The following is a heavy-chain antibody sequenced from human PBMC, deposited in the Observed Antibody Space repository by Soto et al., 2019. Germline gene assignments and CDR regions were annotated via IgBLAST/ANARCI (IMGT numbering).Heavy chain of an antibody. J-gene: IGHJ6*02. CDR2: IWYDGSNK. Sequence: VQLLESGGGLVQPGGSLRLSCAASGFTFSSYAMSWVRQAPGKGLEWVAVIWYDGSNKYYADSVKGRFTISRDNSKNTLYLQMNSLRAEDTAVYYCARDPMVRGVITSYGMDVWGQGTTVTVSS. D-gene: IGHD3-10*01. CDR3: ARDPMVRGVITSYGMDV. CDR1: GFTFSSYA. V-gene: IGHV3-33*08.